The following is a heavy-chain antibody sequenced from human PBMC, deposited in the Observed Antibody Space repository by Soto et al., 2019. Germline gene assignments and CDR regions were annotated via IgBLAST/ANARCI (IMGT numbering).Heavy chain of an antibody. CDR2: IYYSGST. CDR1: GGSISSGGYY. CDR3: ARVSVGYYDSSGYFDY. V-gene: IGHV4-31*03. D-gene: IGHD3-22*01. Sequence: TLSLTCTVSGGSISSGGYYWSWIRQHPGKGLEWIGYIYYSGSTYYNPSLKSRVTISVDTSKNQFSLKLSSVTAADTAVYYCARVSVGYYDSSGYFDYWGQGTLVTVSS. J-gene: IGHJ4*02.